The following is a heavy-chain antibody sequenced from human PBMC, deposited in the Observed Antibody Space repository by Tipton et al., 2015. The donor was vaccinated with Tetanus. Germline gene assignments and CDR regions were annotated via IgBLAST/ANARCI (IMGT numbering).Heavy chain of an antibody. CDR2: ISNRGGT. J-gene: IGHJ4*02. CDR1: GGSFGGYY. Sequence: TLSLTCAAYGGSFGGYYWSWIRQPPGKGLEWIGEISNRGGTNYNPSLKSRVTMSIDTSKKQFSLNLTSVTAADTALYFCAGGSVVITAAKCLDYWGQGTQVTVSS. D-gene: IGHD2-2*01. V-gene: IGHV4-34*01. CDR3: AGGSVVITAAKCLDY.